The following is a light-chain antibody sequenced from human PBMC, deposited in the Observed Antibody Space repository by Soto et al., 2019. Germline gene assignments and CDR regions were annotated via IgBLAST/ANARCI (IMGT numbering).Light chain of an antibody. V-gene: IGKV3-20*01. CDR1: QSVGTTY. Sequence: EIVLTQSPGTLSLSPGERPTLSCRASQSVGTTYLAWYQQKTGQAPRXXIYGASSRATGIPDRFSGSGSGTDFTLTLSRLEPEDGEVYDGQQYGNSPITFGQGTRLDIK. CDR3: QQYGNSPIT. J-gene: IGKJ5*01. CDR2: GAS.